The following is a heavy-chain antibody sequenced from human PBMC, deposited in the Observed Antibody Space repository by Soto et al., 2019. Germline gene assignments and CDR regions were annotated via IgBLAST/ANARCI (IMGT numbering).Heavy chain of an antibody. CDR2: INPNGGYT. D-gene: IGHD2-21*02. V-gene: IGHV1-46*01. CDR1: GYDFFKYN. Sequence: QVQLVQSGAEVKKPGASVKVSCKTSGYDFFKYNMHWVRQAPGQGLEWMGVINPNGGYTRHAQKFQGRVITTRDTSSKIVYMELSGLTSEDTAMYYCTRADSDVVILPDVRPLFDLWGQGALVTVSS. CDR3: TRADSDVVILPDVRPLFDL. J-gene: IGHJ4*02.